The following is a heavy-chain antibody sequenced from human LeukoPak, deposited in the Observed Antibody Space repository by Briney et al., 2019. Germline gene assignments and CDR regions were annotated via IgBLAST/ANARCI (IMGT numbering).Heavy chain of an antibody. J-gene: IGHJ6*02. CDR2: INPYSGGT. D-gene: IGHD3-10*01. V-gene: IGHV1-2*02. CDR3: ARPMIRGVIFDGMDV. Sequence: ASVKVSCKASGYTFTDYYMHRVRQAPGQRLEWMGWINPYSGGTDYAQKFQGRVTMTRDTSISTAYMEVSRLRPDDTAVYYCARPMIRGVIFDGMDVWGQGTTVTVSS. CDR1: GYTFTDYY.